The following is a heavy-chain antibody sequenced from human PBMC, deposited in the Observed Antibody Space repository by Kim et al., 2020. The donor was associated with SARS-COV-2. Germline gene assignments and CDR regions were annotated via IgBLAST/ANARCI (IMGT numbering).Heavy chain of an antibody. CDR2: MYHSGST. J-gene: IGHJ3*02. Sequence: SETLSLTCNVSGYSITTGYYWGWIRQPPGKGLEWIGSMYHSGSTYYNPSLKSRVTISVDTSKNQFSLNLNSVTAADTALYYCAREGNTMIVVVNLPVAFDIWGDGTIVTAAS. CDR3: AREGNTMIVVVNLPVAFDI. V-gene: IGHV4-38-2*02. CDR1: GYSITTGYY. D-gene: IGHD3-22*01.